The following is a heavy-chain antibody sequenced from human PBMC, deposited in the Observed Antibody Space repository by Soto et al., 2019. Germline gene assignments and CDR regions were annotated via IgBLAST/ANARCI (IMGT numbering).Heavy chain of an antibody. CDR1: GYAFSVAW. V-gene: IGHV3-15*07. J-gene: IGHJ6*02. D-gene: IGHD2-21*01. Sequence: EVQLVESGGGLVKPGGSLRLSCAASGYAFSVAWMNWVRQAPGKGLEWVGRIKSKAGGGSTDYAAPVKGRFIISRDDSTNTLSLKMNSLEIEDTAVYYCPAGVVGLTIGLDVGGQGTTVTVSS. CDR3: PAGVVGLTIGLDV. CDR2: IKSKAGGGST.